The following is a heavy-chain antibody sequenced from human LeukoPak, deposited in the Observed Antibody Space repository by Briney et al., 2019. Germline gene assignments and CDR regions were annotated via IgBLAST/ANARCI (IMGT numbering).Heavy chain of an antibody. V-gene: IGHV1-2*02. J-gene: IGHJ4*02. D-gene: IGHD6-19*01. CDR1: GYTFTGYY. Sequence: GASVKVSCKASGYTFTGYYMHWVRQAPGEGLEGMGWIKPNSGGRNYAQKFQGRVTMTRDTSISIAYMELSRLRSDDTAVYYCAREPEQWLLDYWGQGTLVTVSS. CDR3: AREPEQWLLDY. CDR2: IKPNSGGR.